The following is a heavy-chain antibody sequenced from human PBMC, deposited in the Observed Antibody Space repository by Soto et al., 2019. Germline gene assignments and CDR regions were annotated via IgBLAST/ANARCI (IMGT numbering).Heavy chain of an antibody. CDR1: GYTFTSYG. CDR2: ISAYNGNT. Sequence: VASVKVSCKASGYTFTSYGISWVRQAPGQGLEWMGWISAYNGNTNYAQKLQGRVTMTTDTSTSTAYMELRSLRSDDTAVYYCARDFRIASLSPSPVAYYNDTLFWGQGPTVTV. CDR3: ARDFRIASLSPSPVAYYNDTLF. D-gene: IGHD6-6*01. V-gene: IGHV1-18*01. J-gene: IGHJ6*02.